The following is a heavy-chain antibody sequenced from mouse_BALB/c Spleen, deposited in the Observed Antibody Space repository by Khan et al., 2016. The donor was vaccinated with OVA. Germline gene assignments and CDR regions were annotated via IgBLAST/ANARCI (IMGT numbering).Heavy chain of an antibody. CDR2: ISTYYGDA. Sequence: VKLQESGAELVRPGVSVKISCKGSGYTFTDYAMHWVKQSHAKSLEWIGVISTYYGDANYNQKLKGKATMTVDKSSSTAYMELARLTSEDSAIYDCARSHSGFAYWGQGTMVTVS. J-gene: IGHJ3*01. CDR1: GYTFTDYA. V-gene: IGHV1S137*01. CDR3: ARSHSGFAY.